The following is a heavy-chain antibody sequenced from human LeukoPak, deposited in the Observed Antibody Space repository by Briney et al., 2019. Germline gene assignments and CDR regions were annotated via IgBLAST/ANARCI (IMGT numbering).Heavy chain of an antibody. J-gene: IGHJ4*02. D-gene: IGHD6-19*01. CDR2: INHSGST. CDR1: GGSFSGYY. V-gene: IGHV4-34*01. Sequence: SETLSLTCAVYGGSFSGYYWSWIRQPPGKGLEWIGEINHSGSTNYNPSLKSRVTISVDTSKNQFSLKLSSVTAADTAVYYCARDGYSSGWYDYWGQGTLVTVSS. CDR3: ARDGYSSGWYDY.